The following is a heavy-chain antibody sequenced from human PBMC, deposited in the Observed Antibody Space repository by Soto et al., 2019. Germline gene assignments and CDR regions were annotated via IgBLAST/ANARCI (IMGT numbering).Heavy chain of an antibody. Sequence: SVKVSCKASGGSLSTNPISWVRQAPGQGLEWMGGTGSGTGPGNHAQKFQGRLTVTADKSTGTVYMELTNLSSEDTAVYYCARRDSGGFYRFFDSWGQGTLVTVSS. D-gene: IGHD2-15*01. CDR3: ARRDSGGFYRFFDS. J-gene: IGHJ4*02. CDR1: GGSLSTNP. V-gene: IGHV1-69*06. CDR2: TGSGTGPG.